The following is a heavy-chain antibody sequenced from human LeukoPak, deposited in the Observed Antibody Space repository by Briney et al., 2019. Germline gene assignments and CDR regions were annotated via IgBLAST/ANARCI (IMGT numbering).Heavy chain of an antibody. D-gene: IGHD3-10*01. CDR1: GFTFGDYV. CDR2: IRSKAYGGTT. V-gene: IGHV3-49*03. J-gene: IGHJ2*01. Sequence: GGSLRLSCTASGFTFGDYVMSWFRQAPGKGLEWVGFIRSKAYGGTTEYAASAKGRFTISRDDSKSIAYLQMSSLKTEDTAMYYCTTSYGPTDLWGRGTLVTVSS. CDR3: TTSYGPTDL.